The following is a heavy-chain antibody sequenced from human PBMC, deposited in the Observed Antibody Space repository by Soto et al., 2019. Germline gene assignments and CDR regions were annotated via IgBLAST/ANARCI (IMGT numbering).Heavy chain of an antibody. CDR2: ITFRGVT. CDR1: GDSLSGYA. V-gene: IGHV4-34*01. CDR3: ARKLEASIRHVEWFSYKWFDP. J-gene: IGHJ5*02. D-gene: IGHD3-9*01. Sequence: SETLSLTCDVHGDSLSGYAWSWIRQHPGKGLEWIGEITFRGVTNYHPSLKSRLSMSVDTSKNRISLNVSSVTAADTALYFCARKLEASIRHVEWFSYKWFDPWGPGTLVTV.